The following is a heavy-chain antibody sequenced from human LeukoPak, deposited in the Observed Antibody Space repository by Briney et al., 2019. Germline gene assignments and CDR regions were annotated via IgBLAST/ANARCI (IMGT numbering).Heavy chain of an antibody. CDR3: ARDKSGRLDY. CDR1: GGSITSFY. CDR2: FYTSGST. J-gene: IGHJ4*02. D-gene: IGHD1-26*01. V-gene: IGHV4-4*07. Sequence: SETLSLTCTVSGGSITSFYWNWVRLPAGKGLEWIGRFYTSGSTSYNPSLKTRVTMSIDTSKNQFSLKLSSVTAADTAVYYCARDKSGRLDYWGQGTLVTVSS.